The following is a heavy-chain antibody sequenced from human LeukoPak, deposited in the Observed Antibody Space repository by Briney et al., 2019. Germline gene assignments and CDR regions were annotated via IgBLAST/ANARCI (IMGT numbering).Heavy chain of an antibody. V-gene: IGHV1-2*02. CDR2: INPNSGGT. Sequence: ASVKVSCKASGYTFTGYYMHWVRQAPGQGLEWMGWINPNSGGTNYAQKFQGRVTMTRDTSISTAYMELSRLRSDDTAVYYCATVSDTAMKTYFDYWGQGTLVTVSS. D-gene: IGHD5-18*01. CDR3: ATVSDTAMKTYFDY. CDR1: GYTFTGYY. J-gene: IGHJ4*02.